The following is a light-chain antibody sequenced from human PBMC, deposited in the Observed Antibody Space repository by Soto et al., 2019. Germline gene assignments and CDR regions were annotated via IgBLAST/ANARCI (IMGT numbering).Light chain of an antibody. CDR2: DAS. CDR1: QSVGKNY. Sequence: LVLTQSPGTLSLSPGEGATLSCRASQSVGKNYLAWYQHKSGQAPRLLIYDASNRATGIPARFSGSGSGTDFTLTISSLEPEDFAVYYCQQRSSWPLTFGGGTKVDIK. V-gene: IGKV3-11*01. CDR3: QQRSSWPLT. J-gene: IGKJ4*01.